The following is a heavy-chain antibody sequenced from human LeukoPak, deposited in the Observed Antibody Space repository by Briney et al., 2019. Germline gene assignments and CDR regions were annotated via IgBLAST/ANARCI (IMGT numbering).Heavy chain of an antibody. CDR1: GGSFSGYY. J-gene: IGHJ2*01. CDR2: INHSGST. D-gene: IGHD1-26*01. CDR3: ARGLVAAPWYFDL. Sequence: SETLSLTCAVYGGSFSGYYWSWIRQPPGKGLEWIGEINHSGSTNYNPSLKSRVTISVDTSKNQFSPKLSSVTAADTAVYYCARGLVAAPWYFDLWGRGTLVTVSS. V-gene: IGHV4-34*01.